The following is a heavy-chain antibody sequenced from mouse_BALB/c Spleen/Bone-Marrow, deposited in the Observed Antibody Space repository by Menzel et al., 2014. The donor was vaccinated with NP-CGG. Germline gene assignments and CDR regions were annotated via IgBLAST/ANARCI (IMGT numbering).Heavy chain of an antibody. V-gene: IGHV3-2*02. CDR2: ISYSGST. D-gene: IGHD2-4*01. CDR3: ARDDYEGDAMDY. Sequence: EVHLVESGPGLVKPSQSLSLTCTVTGYSITSDYAWNWIWQFPGNRLEWLGYISYSGSTNYNPSLKSRISITRDTSKNQFFLQLNSVTTEDTATYYCARDDYEGDAMDYWGKGTSVTVSS. J-gene: IGHJ4*01. CDR1: GYSITSDYA.